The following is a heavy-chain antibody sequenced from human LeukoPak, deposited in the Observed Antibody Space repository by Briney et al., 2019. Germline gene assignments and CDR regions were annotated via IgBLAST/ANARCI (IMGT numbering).Heavy chain of an antibody. CDR1: GGSFSGYY. J-gene: IGHJ4*02. CDR3: ARGPMVRGNNLPYFDY. Sequence: SETLSPTCAVYGGSFSGYYWSWIRQPPGKGLEWMGEINHSGSTNYTPSLKSRVTISVDTSKNQFSLKLSSVTAADTAVYYCARGPMVRGNNLPYFDYWGQGTLVTVSS. V-gene: IGHV4-34*01. CDR2: INHSGST. D-gene: IGHD3-10*01.